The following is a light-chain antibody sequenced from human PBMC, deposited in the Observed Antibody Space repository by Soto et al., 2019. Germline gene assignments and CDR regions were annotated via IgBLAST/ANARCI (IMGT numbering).Light chain of an antibody. V-gene: IGKV1-33*01. Sequence: DIQMTQSPSSLSVSVGDRVTITCQASQDISNYLNWYQQKPGKAPKLLIYDASNLETGVPSRFSGSGSGTDFTFTISSLQPEDIATYYCQQYDNRPFTFGPGTKVDIK. CDR3: QQYDNRPFT. J-gene: IGKJ3*01. CDR2: DAS. CDR1: QDISNY.